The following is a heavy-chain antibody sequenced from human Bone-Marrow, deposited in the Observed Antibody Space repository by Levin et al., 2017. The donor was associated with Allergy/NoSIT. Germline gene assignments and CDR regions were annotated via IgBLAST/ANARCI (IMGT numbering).Heavy chain of an antibody. CDR3: ARAFYYDSSGNYRSAFDL. CDR1: GGSFSSYP. D-gene: IGHD3-22*01. V-gene: IGHV1-69*04. J-gene: IGHJ3*01. Sequence: SVKVSCKASGGSFSSYPINWVRQAPGQGLEWMGRIIPMPGITNYTQNFQERVTITDDRSTSTAYMELSSLRSEDTAVYYCARAFYYDSSGNYRSAFDLWGQGTRVTVSS. CDR2: IIPMPGIT.